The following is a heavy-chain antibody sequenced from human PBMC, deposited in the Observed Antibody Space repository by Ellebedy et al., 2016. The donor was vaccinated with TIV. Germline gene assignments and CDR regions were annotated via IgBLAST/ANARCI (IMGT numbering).Heavy chain of an antibody. CDR1: GGSISSYY. J-gene: IGHJ6*03. D-gene: IGHD6-25*01. V-gene: IGHV4-4*07. CDR3: ATSGYYYYYMDV. CDR2: IYTSGST. Sequence: SETLSLTXTVSGGSISSYYWSWIRQPAGKGLEWIGRIYTSGSTNYNPSLKSRVTMSVDTSKNQFSLKLSSVTAADTAVYYCATSGYYYYYMDVWGKGTTVTVSS.